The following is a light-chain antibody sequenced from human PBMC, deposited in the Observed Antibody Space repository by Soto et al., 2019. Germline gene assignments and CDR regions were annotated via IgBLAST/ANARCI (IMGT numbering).Light chain of an antibody. Sequence: QSVLAQPASVSGSPGQSITISCTGTSSDVGGYNYVSWYKQHQGKAPKVMIYDASNRPSGVSNRFSGSKSGNTASLTISGLQAEDEADYFCSSYTSSGTYVFGTGTKVTVL. CDR1: SSDVGGYNY. J-gene: IGLJ1*01. CDR3: SSYTSSGTYV. V-gene: IGLV2-14*01. CDR2: DAS.